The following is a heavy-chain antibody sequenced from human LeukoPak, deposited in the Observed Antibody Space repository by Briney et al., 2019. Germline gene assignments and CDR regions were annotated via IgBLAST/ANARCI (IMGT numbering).Heavy chain of an antibody. CDR2: IYYSGST. CDR1: GGSISSYY. CDR3: ARLLREQWLGNDAFDI. V-gene: IGHV4-59*08. D-gene: IGHD6-19*01. J-gene: IGHJ3*02. Sequence: TSETLSLTCTVSGGSISSYYWSWIRQPPVKGLEWIGYIYYSGSTNYNPSLKSRVTISVDTSKNQFSLKLSSVTAADTAVYYCARLLREQWLGNDAFDIWGQGTMVTVSS.